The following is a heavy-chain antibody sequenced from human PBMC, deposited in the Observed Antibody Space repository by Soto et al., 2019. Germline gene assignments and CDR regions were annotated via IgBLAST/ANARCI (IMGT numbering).Heavy chain of an antibody. J-gene: IGHJ4*02. CDR3: AKDRLDNSGYDYFSTSYFDY. D-gene: IGHD5-12*01. Sequence: GGSLRLSCAASGFTFSSYAMSWVRQAPGKGLEWVSAISGSGGSTYYADSVKGRFTISRDNSKNTLYLQMNSLRAEDTAVYYCAKDRLDNSGYDYFSTSYFDYWGQGTLVTVSS. CDR2: ISGSGGST. V-gene: IGHV3-23*01. CDR1: GFTFSSYA.